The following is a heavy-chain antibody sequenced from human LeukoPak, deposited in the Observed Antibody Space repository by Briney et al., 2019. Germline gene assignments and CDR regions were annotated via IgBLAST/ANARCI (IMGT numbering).Heavy chain of an antibody. CDR2: IYSNGIT. J-gene: IGHJ2*01. CDR3: ARRAYYDTSGYHPTSGYFDL. CDR1: GGSIFSYY. Sequence: SETLSLTCTVSGGSIFSYYWNWIPPPPGKGLEWLGYIYSNGITNYSTSLRSRGTISIATSKNQISQRLTSVTAADTAMYYCARRAYYDTSGYHPTSGYFDLWGRGTLVTVSS. V-gene: IGHV4-4*08. D-gene: IGHD3-22*01.